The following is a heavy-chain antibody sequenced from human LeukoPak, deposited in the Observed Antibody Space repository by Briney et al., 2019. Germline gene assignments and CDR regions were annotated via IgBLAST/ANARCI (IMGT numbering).Heavy chain of an antibody. V-gene: IGHV1-18*01. Sequence: ASVKVSCKASSYTFTNYAFTWVRQAPGQGLEWMGWISAYNGNTNYAQKLQGGVTMTTDTSTSTAYMELRSLRSDDTAVYYCARGLEWLTRRHTWFDPWGQGTLVTVSS. CDR2: ISAYNGNT. J-gene: IGHJ5*02. D-gene: IGHD3-3*01. CDR1: SYTFTNYA. CDR3: ARGLEWLTRRHTWFDP.